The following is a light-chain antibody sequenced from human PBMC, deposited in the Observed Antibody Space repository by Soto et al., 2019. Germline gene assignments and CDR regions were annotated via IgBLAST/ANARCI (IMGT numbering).Light chain of an antibody. V-gene: IGLV1-40*01. CDR3: QSYYSSLSGWV. CDR2: GNS. CDR1: SSNIGAGYD. J-gene: IGLJ3*02. Sequence: QSVLTQPPSVSGAPGQRVTSSCTESSSNIGAGYDVHWYQQLPGTAPKPLIYGNSNRPSGVPDRFSGSKSGTSASLAITGLQAEDEAEYYCQSYYSSLSGWVFGGGTKLTVL.